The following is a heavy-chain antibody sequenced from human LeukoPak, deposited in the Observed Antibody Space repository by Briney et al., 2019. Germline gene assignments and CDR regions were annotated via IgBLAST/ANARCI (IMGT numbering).Heavy chain of an antibody. V-gene: IGHV4-59*01. J-gene: IGHJ3*01. CDR2: ISYGGST. Sequence: PSETLSLTCTVSGGTISSYYWTWIRPPPGRGLEWVGYISYGGSTNYNPPLKSRVTISVDTSTNQFSLKLSSVTAADTAVYYCARVIFGMVLNAFDLWGRRTMVTVSS. CDR3: ARVIFGMVLNAFDL. CDR1: GGTISSYY. D-gene: IGHD3/OR15-3a*01.